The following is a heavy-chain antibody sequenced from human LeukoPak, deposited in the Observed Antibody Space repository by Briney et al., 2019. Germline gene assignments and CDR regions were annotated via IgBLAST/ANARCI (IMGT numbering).Heavy chain of an antibody. CDR2: IKQDGSEQ. V-gene: IGHV3-7*01. Sequence: GGSLRLSCAASGFTFTSHWMTWVRQAPGQGLEWVANIKQDGSEQYYVDSVQGRFTISRDNAKNSLFLQMNSLRAEDTAVYYCGEVGGIWGSLNYWGQGSLVTVS. CDR3: GEVGGIWGSLNY. D-gene: IGHD3-16*01. J-gene: IGHJ4*02. CDR1: GFTFTSHW.